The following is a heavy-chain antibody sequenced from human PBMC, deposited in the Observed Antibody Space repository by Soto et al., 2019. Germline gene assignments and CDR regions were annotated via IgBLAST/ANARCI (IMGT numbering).Heavy chain of an antibody. D-gene: IGHD3-10*01. J-gene: IGHJ4*02. CDR1: GYTFTNYG. CDR3: ARDGDGSGRHYEY. Sequence: QVQLVQTGAEVKEPGASVKVSCKASGYTFTNYGISWVRQAPGQGLEWMGWISCNNGDANYVQSLRGRVTMTTDTSTRSVYMELRSLRADDTAVYYCARDGDGSGRHYEYWGQGTLVTVSS. CDR2: ISCNNGDA. V-gene: IGHV1-18*01.